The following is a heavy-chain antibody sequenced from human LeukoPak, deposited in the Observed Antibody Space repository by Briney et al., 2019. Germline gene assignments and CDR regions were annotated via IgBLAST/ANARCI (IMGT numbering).Heavy chain of an antibody. J-gene: IGHJ4*02. CDR1: GFTFSSYA. V-gene: IGHV3-30-3*01. CDR3: AREEDIVVVPAAAASTFFDY. D-gene: IGHD2-2*01. Sequence: GSLRLSCAASGFTFSSYAMHWVRQAPGKGLEWVAVISYGGSNKYYADSVKGRFTISRDNSKNTLYLQMNSLRAEDTAVYYCAREEDIVVVPAAAASTFFDYWGQGTLVTVSS. CDR2: ISYGGSNK.